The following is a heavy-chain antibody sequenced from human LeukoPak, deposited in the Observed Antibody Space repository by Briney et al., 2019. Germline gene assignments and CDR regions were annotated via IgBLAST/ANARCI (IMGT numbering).Heavy chain of an antibody. CDR1: GGSISSYY. V-gene: IGHV4-59*01. Sequence: PSETLSLTCTVSGGSISSYYWSWIRQPPGKGLEWIGYIYYSGSTNYNPSLKSRVTISVDTSKNQFSLKLSPVTAADTAVYYCARGRWSGAYYYYMDVWGKGTTVTVSS. CDR2: IYYSGST. D-gene: IGHD3-3*01. CDR3: ARGRWSGAYYYYMDV. J-gene: IGHJ6*03.